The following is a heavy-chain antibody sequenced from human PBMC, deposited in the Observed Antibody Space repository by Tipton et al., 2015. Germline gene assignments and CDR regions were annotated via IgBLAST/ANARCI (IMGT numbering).Heavy chain of an antibody. Sequence: LRLSCTVSGGPIGSGDYYWSWIRQHPGKGLEWIGYIYYSGSTNYNPSLKSRVTMSVDTSKNQFSLKLTSVNAADTAVYYCARGGNNWFDPWGQGTLVTVSS. D-gene: IGHD2-15*01. CDR1: GGPIGSGDYY. J-gene: IGHJ5*02. CDR2: IYYSGST. V-gene: IGHV4-31*03. CDR3: ARGGNNWFDP.